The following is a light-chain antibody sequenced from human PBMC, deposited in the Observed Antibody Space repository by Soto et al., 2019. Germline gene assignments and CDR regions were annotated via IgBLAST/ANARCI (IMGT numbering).Light chain of an antibody. Sequence: DIQMTQSPSTLSGSVGDRVTITCRASQTISSWLAWYQQKPGKAPKLLIYDAPRLESGVPSRFSGSGSGTEFTLTISSLQPDDFATYYCQQYNIYPWTFGQGTKVDIK. CDR2: DAP. J-gene: IGKJ1*01. CDR3: QQYNIYPWT. V-gene: IGKV1-5*01. CDR1: QTISSW.